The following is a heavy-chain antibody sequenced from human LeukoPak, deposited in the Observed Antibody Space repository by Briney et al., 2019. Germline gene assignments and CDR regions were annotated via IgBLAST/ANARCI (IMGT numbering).Heavy chain of an antibody. CDR2: ISSSSSYI. Sequence: AGRSLRLSCAASGFTFSSYSMNWVRQAPGKGLEWVSSISSSSSYIYYADSVKGRFTISRDNAKNSLYLQMNSLRAEDTAVYYCARATYYYDSSGYLYWGQGTLVTVSS. CDR1: GFTFSSYS. J-gene: IGHJ4*02. CDR3: ARATYYYDSSGYLY. D-gene: IGHD3-22*01. V-gene: IGHV3-21*01.